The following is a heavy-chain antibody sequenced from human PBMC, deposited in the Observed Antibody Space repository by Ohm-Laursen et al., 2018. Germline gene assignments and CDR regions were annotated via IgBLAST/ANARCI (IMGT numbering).Heavy chain of an antibody. CDR1: GNSINTYY. V-gene: IGHV4-59*08. J-gene: IGHJ5*02. Sequence: SQTLSLTCTVSGNSINTYYWSWIRQPPGKGLEYISWIHYSGNTNYNPSLRSRVTISVDTSKNQISLSLRSVTAADTAIYYCARAQNTMVRGVIPRPNWFDPWGQGTLVTVSS. D-gene: IGHD3-10*01. CDR2: IHYSGNT. CDR3: ARAQNTMVRGVIPRPNWFDP.